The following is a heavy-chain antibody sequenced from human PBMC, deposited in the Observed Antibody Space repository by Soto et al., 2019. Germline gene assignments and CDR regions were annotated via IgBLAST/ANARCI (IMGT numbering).Heavy chain of an antibody. CDR1: GYSFSDYY. CDR2: INPNRGGT. V-gene: IGHV1-2*02. J-gene: IGHJ4*02. CDR3: ARRESHNPFDY. Sequence: GASVKVSCKASGYSFSDYYVHWVRQAPGQGLEWMGWINPNRGGTNLAQKFQGRVTLTRDTSITTAYMEITRLRPGDTAIYYCARRESHNPFDYWGQGTLVTVSS.